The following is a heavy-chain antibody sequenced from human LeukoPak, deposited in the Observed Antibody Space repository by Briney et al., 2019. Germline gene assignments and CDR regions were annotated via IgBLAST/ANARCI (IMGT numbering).Heavy chain of an antibody. D-gene: IGHD5-18*01. V-gene: IGHV3-30*18. CDR1: GFTFSTYG. J-gene: IGHJ3*02. CDR3: AKGKQQWWTFDALDI. CDR2: ISYDGGKK. Sequence: GRSLRLSCAASGFTFSTYGMHWVRQAPGKGLEWVALISYDGGKKYYADSVKGRFTISRDNSKNTLYPQINSLIPDDTAVYYCAKGKQQWWTFDALDIWGQGTTVTVSS.